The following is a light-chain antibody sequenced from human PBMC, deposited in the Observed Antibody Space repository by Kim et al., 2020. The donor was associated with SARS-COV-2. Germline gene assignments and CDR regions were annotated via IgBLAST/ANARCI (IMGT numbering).Light chain of an antibody. J-gene: IGLJ2*01. Sequence: PGKTARITCGGNNIGSKSVHWYQQKPGQAPVLVIYYDSDRPSGIPERFSGSNSGNTATLTISRAEAGDEADYYCQVWDSSSDHPEVFGGGTQLTVL. CDR1: NIGSKS. V-gene: IGLV3-21*04. CDR2: YDS. CDR3: QVWDSSSDHPEV.